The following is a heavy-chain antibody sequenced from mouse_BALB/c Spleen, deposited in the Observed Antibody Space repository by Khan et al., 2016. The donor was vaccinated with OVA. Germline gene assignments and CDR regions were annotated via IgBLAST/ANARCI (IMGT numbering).Heavy chain of an antibody. CDR1: GYSFTIYY. V-gene: IGHV1-26*01. CDR2: VNPNTGYI. CDR3: ARGYDFVAS. Sequence: EVQLQQSGPDLVKPGASVKISCKASGYSFTIYYMSWVKQSHGKSLEWIGRVNPNTGYIDYNQEFKDKAILTVDKSSSTAYMELRSLTSEDSAVYVCARGYDFVASWGQGTLGTVSA. J-gene: IGHJ3*01. D-gene: IGHD2-14*01.